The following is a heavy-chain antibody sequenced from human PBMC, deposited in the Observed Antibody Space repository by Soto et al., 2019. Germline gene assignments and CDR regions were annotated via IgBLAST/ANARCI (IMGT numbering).Heavy chain of an antibody. J-gene: IGHJ4*02. D-gene: IGHD6-19*01. CDR2: IYYSGST. CDR1: GGSISSSSYY. V-gene: IGHV4-39*01. Sequence: SETLSLTCTVSGGSISSSSYYWGWIRQPPGKGLEWIGSIYYSGSTYYNPSLKSRVTISVDTSKNQFSLKLSSVTAADTAVYYCARVRKQWLVGGYFDYWGQGTLVTVSS. CDR3: ARVRKQWLVGGYFDY.